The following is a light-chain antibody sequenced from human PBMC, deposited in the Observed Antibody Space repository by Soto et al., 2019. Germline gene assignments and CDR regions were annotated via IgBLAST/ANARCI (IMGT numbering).Light chain of an antibody. J-gene: IGKJ5*01. CDR1: QDITNY. CDR2: DAS. Sequence: DIQMTQSPSSLSASVGDRVTITCQASQDITNYLNWYQQKPGRAPRLLLYDASSLETGVPSRFSGSGSGTDFTLTISSLQPEDVATYYCQHYDHLPITFGQGTRLEN. V-gene: IGKV1-33*01. CDR3: QHYDHLPIT.